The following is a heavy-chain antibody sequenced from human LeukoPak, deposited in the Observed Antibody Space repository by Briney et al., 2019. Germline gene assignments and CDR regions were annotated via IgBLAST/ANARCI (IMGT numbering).Heavy chain of an antibody. D-gene: IGHD5-12*01. CDR2: IGSAGDT. Sequence: GGSLILSCAASGFTFSSYDMHWVRDATGRGLEWVSTIGSAGDTYYPGSVRGRFTISRENAKNALYLQMNSLRAGDTAVYYCARGGTHTGYEFDYWGQGTLVTVSS. CDR1: GFTFSSYD. V-gene: IGHV3-13*04. CDR3: ARGGTHTGYEFDY. J-gene: IGHJ4*02.